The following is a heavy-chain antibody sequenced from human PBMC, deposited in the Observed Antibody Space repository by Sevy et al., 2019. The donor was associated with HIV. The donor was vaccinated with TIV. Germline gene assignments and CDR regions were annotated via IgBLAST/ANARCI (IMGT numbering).Heavy chain of an antibody. CDR3: ARDLMGSSWYGEWDY. CDR1: GFTFSSYA. Sequence: GGSLRLSCAASGFTFSSYAMHWVRQAPGKGLEWVAVISYDGSNKYYADSVKGRFTISRDNSKNTLYLQMNSLRAEDTAVYCCARDLMGSSWYGEWDYWGQGTLVTVSS. CDR2: ISYDGSNK. J-gene: IGHJ4*02. V-gene: IGHV3-30-3*01. D-gene: IGHD6-13*01.